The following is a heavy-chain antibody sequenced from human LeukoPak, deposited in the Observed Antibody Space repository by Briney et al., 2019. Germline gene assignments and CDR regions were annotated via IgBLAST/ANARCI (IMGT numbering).Heavy chain of an antibody. V-gene: IGHV3-23*01. CDR2: ISGSGGST. D-gene: IGHD4-23*01. CDR3: AKDRRGLRWDYFDY. J-gene: IGHJ4*02. Sequence: GGSPRLSCAASGFTFSSYAMSWVRQAPGKGLEWVSAISGSGGSTYYADSVKGRFTISRDNSNNTLYLQMNSLRAEDTAVYYCAKDRRGLRWDYFDYWGQGTLVTVSS. CDR1: GFTFSSYA.